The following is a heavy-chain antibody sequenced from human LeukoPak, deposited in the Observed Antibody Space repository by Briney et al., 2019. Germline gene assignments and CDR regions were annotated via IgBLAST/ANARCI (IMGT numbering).Heavy chain of an antibody. CDR1: GYTFISYG. V-gene: IGHV1-18*01. J-gene: IGHJ4*02. D-gene: IGHD1-1*01. CDR3: ARERPLGGYDY. CDR2: ISAYNGNT. Sequence: ASVKVSCKASGYTFISYGISWVRQAPGQGLEWMGWISAYNGNTNYAQKLQGRVTMTTDTSTSTAYMVLRSLRSDDTAVYYCARERPLGGYDYWGQGTLVTVSS.